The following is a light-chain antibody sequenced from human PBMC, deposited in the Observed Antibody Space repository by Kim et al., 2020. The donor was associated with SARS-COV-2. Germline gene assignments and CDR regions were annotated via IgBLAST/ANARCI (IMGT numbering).Light chain of an antibody. CDR2: GDR. CDR1: SSNIGSYD. CDR3: QSYDSSLSDSWV. V-gene: IGLV1-40*01. Sequence: QRVTISCTGSSSNIGSYDVHWYQHLPGTAPKLLIYGDRNRPSGVPDRFSGSKSYTSASLAITGLQAEDEADYYCQSYDSSLSDSWVFGGGTKLTVL. J-gene: IGLJ3*02.